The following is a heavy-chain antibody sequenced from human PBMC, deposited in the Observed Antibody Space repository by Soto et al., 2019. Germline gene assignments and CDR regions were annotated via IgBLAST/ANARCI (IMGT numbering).Heavy chain of an antibody. Sequence: EVQLLESGGGLVQPGGSLRLSCVASGFTFTTHAMSWVRQSPGKGLEWVSTFSGSGVNIYYAEAVKGRLTISRDDSKNSLYLQMNSLRVEDTAVYYCAKDPPLTVGTLAMDVWGQGTTVTVSS. CDR1: GFTFTTHA. CDR2: FSGSGVNI. V-gene: IGHV3-23*01. J-gene: IGHJ6*02. D-gene: IGHD3-10*01. CDR3: AKDPPLTVGTLAMDV.